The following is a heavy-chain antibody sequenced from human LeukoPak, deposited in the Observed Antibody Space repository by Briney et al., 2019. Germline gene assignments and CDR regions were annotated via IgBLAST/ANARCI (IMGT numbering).Heavy chain of an antibody. D-gene: IGHD6-13*01. CDR3: ARLLSVAAAGKNWFDP. Sequence: GESLKISCKGSGYSFTSYWIGWVRQMPGKGLEWMGIIYPGDSDTRYSPSFQGQVTISADKSIGTAYLQWSSLKASDTAMYYCARLLSVAAAGKNWFDPWGQGTLVTVSS. CDR2: IYPGDSDT. CDR1: GYSFTSYW. J-gene: IGHJ5*02. V-gene: IGHV5-51*01.